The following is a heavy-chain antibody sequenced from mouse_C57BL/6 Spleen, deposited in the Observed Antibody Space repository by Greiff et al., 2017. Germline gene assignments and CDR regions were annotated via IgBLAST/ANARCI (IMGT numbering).Heavy chain of an antibody. V-gene: IGHV1-82*01. D-gene: IGHD2-4*01. CDR3: ARDCDYGGFAD. J-gene: IGHJ3*01. Sequence: QVQLKQSGPELVKPGASVKISCTASGYAFSSSCMNWVKQRPGQGLEWIGRIYPGDGDTDYNGKFKGKATLTADTSSSTAYMQLSSLTSEDSAVYFCARDCDYGGFADWGQGALVTVAA. CDR1: GYAFSSSC. CDR2: IYPGDGDT.